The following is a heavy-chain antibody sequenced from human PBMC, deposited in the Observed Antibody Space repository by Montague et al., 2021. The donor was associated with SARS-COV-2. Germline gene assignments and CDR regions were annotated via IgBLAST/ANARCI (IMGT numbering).Heavy chain of an antibody. Sequence: SETLSLTCAVSGGSISSSNWWSWVRQPPGKGLEWIGEIYHSGSTNYNPSLKSRVTISVDKSKNQFSLKLSSVTAADTAVYYCAREWVDYGDSYYYYGMDVWGQGTTVTVSS. CDR2: IYHSGST. CDR3: AREWVDYGDSYYYYGMDV. J-gene: IGHJ6*02. V-gene: IGHV4-4*02. D-gene: IGHD4-17*01. CDR1: GGSISSSNW.